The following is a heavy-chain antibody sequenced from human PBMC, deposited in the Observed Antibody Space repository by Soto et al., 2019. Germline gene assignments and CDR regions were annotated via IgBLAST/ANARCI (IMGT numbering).Heavy chain of an antibody. CDR2: ITNSGGST. D-gene: IGHD4-17*01. Sequence: GGSLRLSCVASGFAFNSYAMTWVRQAPGKGLEWVSTITNSGGSTYYADSVKGRFTISRDNSKNTLYMQMTTLTAEDTAIYYCTKEHDYGYYGWFDPWGQGTLVTVSS. V-gene: IGHV3-23*01. CDR3: TKEHDYGYYGWFDP. CDR1: GFAFNSYA. J-gene: IGHJ5*02.